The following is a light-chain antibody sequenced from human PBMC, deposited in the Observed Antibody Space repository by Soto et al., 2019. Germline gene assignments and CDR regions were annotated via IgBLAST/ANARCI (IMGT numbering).Light chain of an antibody. Sequence: QAVLTQPPSASGTPGQWVIISFSGSSSNIGSNTVNWYQQLPGTAPRLLIYTNNQRPSGVPDRFSGSKSGTSASLAICGLQSDDAADYYCAAWDGSLSGLYVVGTGTKLTVL. J-gene: IGLJ1*01. CDR3: AAWDGSLSGLYV. V-gene: IGLV1-44*01. CDR1: SSNIGSNT. CDR2: TNN.